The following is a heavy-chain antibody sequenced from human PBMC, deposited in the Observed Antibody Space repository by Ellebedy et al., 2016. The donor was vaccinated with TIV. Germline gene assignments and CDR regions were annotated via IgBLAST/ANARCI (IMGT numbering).Heavy chain of an antibody. CDR2: IKQDGSEK. CDR3: ARERGYSYGPG. Sequence: GESLKISCAASGFTLSSHWMSWVRQVPGKGLEWVANIKQDGSEKYYVDSVKGRFTISRDNAKNSLYLQMNSLRAEDTAVYYCARERGYSYGPGWGQGTLVTVSS. V-gene: IGHV3-7*04. D-gene: IGHD5-18*01. J-gene: IGHJ4*02. CDR1: GFTLSSHW.